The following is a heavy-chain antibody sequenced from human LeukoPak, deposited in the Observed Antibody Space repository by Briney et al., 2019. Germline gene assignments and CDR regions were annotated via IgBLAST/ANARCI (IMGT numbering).Heavy chain of an antibody. D-gene: IGHD2-15*01. CDR1: GFTLSSYW. Sequence: GGSLRLSCAASGFTLSSYWMSWVRQAPGKGLEWVANIKQDGSEKYYVDSVKGRFTISRDNAKNSLCLQMNSLRAEDTAVYYCARDKAFCSGGSCYPFRAAHFDYWGRGTLVTVSS. CDR2: IKQDGSEK. CDR3: ARDKAFCSGGSCYPFRAAHFDY. V-gene: IGHV3-7*01. J-gene: IGHJ4*02.